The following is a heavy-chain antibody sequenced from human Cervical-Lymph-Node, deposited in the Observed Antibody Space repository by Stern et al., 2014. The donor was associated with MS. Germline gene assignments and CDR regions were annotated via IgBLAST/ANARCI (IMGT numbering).Heavy chain of an antibody. CDR2: IYYSGST. Sequence: VQLVESGPGLVKPSETPSLTCTVSGGSISSYYWSWIRQPPGKGLEWIGYIYYSGSTNYNPSLKSRVTISVDTSKNQFSLKLSSVTAADTAVYYCARGAGWFDPWGQGTLVTVSS. CDR3: ARGAGWFDP. CDR1: GGSISSYY. J-gene: IGHJ5*02. V-gene: IGHV4-59*01. D-gene: IGHD3-10*01.